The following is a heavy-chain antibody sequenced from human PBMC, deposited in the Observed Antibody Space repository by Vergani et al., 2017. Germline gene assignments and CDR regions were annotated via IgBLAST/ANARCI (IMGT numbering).Heavy chain of an antibody. Sequence: QVQLVESGGGVVQPGRSLRLSCAASGFTFSSYAMHWVRQAPGKGLEWVAVISYDGSNKYYAESVKGRFTISRDNSKNTLYLQMNSLRAEDTAVYYCARDLAGSDYDYMDGWGKGTTVTVPS. V-gene: IGHV3-30-3*01. CDR2: ISYDGSNK. CDR1: GFTFSSYA. J-gene: IGHJ6*03. CDR3: ARDLAGSDYDYMDG. D-gene: IGHD3-10*01.